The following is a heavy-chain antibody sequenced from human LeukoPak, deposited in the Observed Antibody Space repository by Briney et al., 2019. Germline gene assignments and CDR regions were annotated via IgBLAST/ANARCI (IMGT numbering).Heavy chain of an antibody. Sequence: EASVKVSCKASGYTFTSYGISWVRQAPGQGLEWMGWISAYNGNTNYAQKLQGRVTMTTDTSTSTAYMELRSLRSDDTAVYYCARQNPDYYDSSGYTYWGQGTLVTVSS. D-gene: IGHD3-22*01. CDR1: GYTFTSYG. V-gene: IGHV1-18*01. CDR2: ISAYNGNT. CDR3: ARQNPDYYDSSGYTY. J-gene: IGHJ4*02.